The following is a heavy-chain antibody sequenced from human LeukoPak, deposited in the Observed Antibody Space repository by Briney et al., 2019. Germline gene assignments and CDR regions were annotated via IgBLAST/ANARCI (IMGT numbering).Heavy chain of an antibody. CDR3: AKGQELDDGVFDS. CDR1: GFTFSSLA. J-gene: IGHJ4*02. CDR2: IRSNGDTT. D-gene: IGHD1-1*01. V-gene: IGHV3-23*01. Sequence: GGSLRLSCTASGFTFSSLAMTWVRQAPGKGLEWVSTIRSNGDTTYNADSVKGRFTISRDNSKNTLYIELNSLRVEDTATFYCAKGQELDDGVFDSWGQGTMVTVSS.